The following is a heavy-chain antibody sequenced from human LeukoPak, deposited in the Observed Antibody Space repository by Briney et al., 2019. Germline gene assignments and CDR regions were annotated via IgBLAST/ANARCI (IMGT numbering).Heavy chain of an antibody. CDR1: GGSISSALYH. V-gene: IGHV4-39*01. Sequence: SETLSLTCTVSGGSISSALYHWGWIRQPPGKNLEWLGSVYYTGSTHNNPSLKSRVTISVDTSKNQFSLNLSSVTAADTAVYYCARQEVGLRSFDPWGQGTLVTVSS. CDR3: ARQEVGLRSFDP. CDR2: VYYTGST. J-gene: IGHJ5*02. D-gene: IGHD3/OR15-3a*01.